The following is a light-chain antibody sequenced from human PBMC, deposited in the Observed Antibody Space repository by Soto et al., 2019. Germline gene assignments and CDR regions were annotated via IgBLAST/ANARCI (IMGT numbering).Light chain of an antibody. CDR3: QQYNKWPRT. CDR2: GAS. V-gene: IGKV3-15*01. Sequence: EIVMTQSPATLSVSPGERATLSCRASQSVSSNLACYQQKPGQAPRLLIYGASTRATGIPARFSGSGSGTDFTLTITSLQSEDFAVYYCQQYNKWPRTFGQGTKVDIK. J-gene: IGKJ1*01. CDR1: QSVSSN.